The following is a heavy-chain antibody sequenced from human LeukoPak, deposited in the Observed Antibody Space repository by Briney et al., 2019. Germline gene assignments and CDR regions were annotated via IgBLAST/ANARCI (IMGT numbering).Heavy chain of an antibody. V-gene: IGHV1-69*04. CDR3: ASSTYYHDSSGPGYYYYYGMDV. D-gene: IGHD3-22*01. Sequence: SVKVSCKASGGTFSSYAISWVRQAPGQGLEWMGRIIPILGIANYAQKFQGRVTITADKSTSTAYMELSSLRSEDTAVYYCASSTYYHDSSGPGYYYYYGMDVWGQGTTVTVSS. J-gene: IGHJ6*02. CDR1: GGTFSSYA. CDR2: IIPILGIA.